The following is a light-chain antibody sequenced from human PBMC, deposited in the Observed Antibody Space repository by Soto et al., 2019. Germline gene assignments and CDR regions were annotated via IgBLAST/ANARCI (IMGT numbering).Light chain of an antibody. CDR3: QQYGSSPPWT. CDR2: GAS. V-gene: IGKV3-20*01. CDR1: RTVIRNN. Sequence: EIVMTQSPATLSVSPGERATLSCRASRTVIRNNLAWYQQKPGQAPRLLIYGASSRATAIPDRFSGSGSGTDFTLTISRLEPEDFAVYYCQQYGSSPPWTFGQGTKVDNK. J-gene: IGKJ1*01.